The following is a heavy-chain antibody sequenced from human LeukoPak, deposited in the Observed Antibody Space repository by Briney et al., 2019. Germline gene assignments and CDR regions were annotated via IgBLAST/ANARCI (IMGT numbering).Heavy chain of an antibody. CDR2: IHPPDGST. CDR3: AREVVAATPLYYYYYMDV. V-gene: IGHV1-46*01. Sequence: ASVKVSCKASGYTFTSYYIHWVRQAPGQGLEWVGVIHPPDGSTTYAQKFQGRITMTRDTSISTAYMELSSLRSEDTAVYYCAREVVAATPLYYYYYMDVWGKGTTVTISS. D-gene: IGHD2-15*01. J-gene: IGHJ6*03. CDR1: GYTFTSYY.